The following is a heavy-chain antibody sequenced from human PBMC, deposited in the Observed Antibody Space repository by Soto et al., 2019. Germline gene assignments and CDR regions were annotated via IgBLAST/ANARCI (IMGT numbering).Heavy chain of an antibody. D-gene: IGHD4-17*01. Sequence: QVQLVESGGGVVQPGRSLRLSCAASGISFSNYGMHWVRQAPGKGLEWVGVISYDGRNIHYGDSVKGRFSISRDNSKNTLYLQMNSLRGEDTAVYYCAKDAAYGDFGSLIGWLSWGQGTLVTVSS. J-gene: IGHJ5*02. V-gene: IGHV3-30*18. CDR2: ISYDGRNI. CDR1: GISFSNYG. CDR3: AKDAAYGDFGSLIGWLS.